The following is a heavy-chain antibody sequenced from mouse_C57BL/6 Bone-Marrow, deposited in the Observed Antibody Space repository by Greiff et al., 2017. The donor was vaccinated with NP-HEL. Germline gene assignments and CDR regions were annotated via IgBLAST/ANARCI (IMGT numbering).Heavy chain of an antibody. J-gene: IGHJ1*03. Sequence: QVQLQQPGAELVKPGASVKVSCKASGYTFTSYWMHWVKQRPGQGLEWIGRIHPSDSDNNYNQKFKGKATLTVDKSSSTAYMQLSSLTSEDSAVYYCAILLRSFWYFDVWGTGTTVTVSS. CDR3: AILLRSFWYFDV. CDR2: IHPSDSDN. D-gene: IGHD1-1*01. V-gene: IGHV1-74*01. CDR1: GYTFTSYW.